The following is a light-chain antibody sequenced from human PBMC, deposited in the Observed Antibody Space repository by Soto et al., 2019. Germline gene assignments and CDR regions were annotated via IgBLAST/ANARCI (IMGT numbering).Light chain of an antibody. CDR3: AAWDVSMSGHYV. CDR1: SSNIGSNY. CDR2: RNN. V-gene: IGLV1-47*01. Sequence: QSALTQPPSASGTPGQRVTISCSGSSSNIGSNYVYWYQQLPGTAPKLLIYRNNQRPSGVPDRFSGSKSGTSASLAISGLRSEDEADYYCAAWDVSMSGHYVFGTGTKVTVL. J-gene: IGLJ1*01.